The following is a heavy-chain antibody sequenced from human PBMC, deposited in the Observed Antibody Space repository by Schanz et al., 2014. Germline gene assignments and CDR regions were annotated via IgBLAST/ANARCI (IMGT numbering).Heavy chain of an antibody. CDR3: AGTYCSSTSCYTGYYYMDV. D-gene: IGHD2-2*02. J-gene: IGHJ6*03. V-gene: IGHV1-3*01. Sequence: QVQLVQSGPEVEKPGASVKVSCKTSGYTFTEYTMYWLRQAPGQGLEWMGWINVGNGNMKYSQKFQGRVTITRDTSASTAYMELTSLRSEDTAVYYCAGTYCSSTSCYTGYYYMDVWGKGTTVTVSS. CDR1: GYTFTEYT. CDR2: INVGNGNM.